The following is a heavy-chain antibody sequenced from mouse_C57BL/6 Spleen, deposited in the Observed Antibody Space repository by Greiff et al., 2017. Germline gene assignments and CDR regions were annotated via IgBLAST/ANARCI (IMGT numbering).Heavy chain of an antibody. Sequence: QVQLQQSGAELVMPGASVKLSCKASGYTFTSYWMHWVKQRPGQGLEWIGEIDPSDSYTNYNQKFKGKSTLTVDKSSSTAYMQLSSLTSEDSAVYYCARGGTAQGRGFAYWGQGTLVTVSA. V-gene: IGHV1-69*01. J-gene: IGHJ3*01. CDR1: GYTFTSYW. D-gene: IGHD3-2*02. CDR2: IDPSDSYT. CDR3: ARGGTAQGRGFAY.